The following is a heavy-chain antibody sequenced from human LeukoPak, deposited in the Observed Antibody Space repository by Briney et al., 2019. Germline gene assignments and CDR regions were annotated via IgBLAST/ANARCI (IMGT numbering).Heavy chain of an antibody. CDR2: MNPNSGNT. V-gene: IGHV1-8*01. D-gene: IGHD3-3*01. CDR1: GYTFTSYD. J-gene: IGHJ6*02. CDR3: ARHNYDFWSGYLGYYYYGMDV. Sequence: ASVKVSCKASGYTFTSYDINWVRQATGQGLEWMGWMNPNSGNTGYAQKFQGRVTMTRNTSISTAYMELSSLRSEDTAVCYCARHNYDFWSGYLGYYYYGMDVWGQGTTVTVSS.